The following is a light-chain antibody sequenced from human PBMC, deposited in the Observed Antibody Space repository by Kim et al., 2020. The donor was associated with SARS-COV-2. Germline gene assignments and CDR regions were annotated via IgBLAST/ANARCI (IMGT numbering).Light chain of an antibody. CDR3: QVWDTTNRPRVI. Sequence: SYELTQPPSVSVAPGTTARITCGGDDIEYKSVNWYQQRPGQAPLLVVFDNNNRPSGIPDRFSGSNSGDTATLTIYTVEAGDEADYFCQVWDTTNRPRVIFGGGTKLTVL. CDR2: DNN. V-gene: IGLV3-21*03. CDR1: DIEYKS. J-gene: IGLJ2*01.